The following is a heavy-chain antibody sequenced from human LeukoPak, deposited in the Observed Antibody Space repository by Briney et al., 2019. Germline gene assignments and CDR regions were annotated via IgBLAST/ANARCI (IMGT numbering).Heavy chain of an antibody. CDR3: AKSHRYYYDSSLDAFDI. CDR2: ISYDGSNK. CDR1: GFTFSSYG. Sequence: PGGSLRLSCAASGFTFSSYGMHWVRQAPGKGLEWVAVISYDGSNKYYADSVKGRFTISRDNSKNTLYLQMNSLRAEDTAVYYCAKSHRYYYDSSLDAFDIWGQGTMVTVSS. D-gene: IGHD3-22*01. J-gene: IGHJ3*02. V-gene: IGHV3-30*18.